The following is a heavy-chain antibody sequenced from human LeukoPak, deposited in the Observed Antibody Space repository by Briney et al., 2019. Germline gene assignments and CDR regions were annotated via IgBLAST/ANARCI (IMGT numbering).Heavy chain of an antibody. V-gene: IGHV3-23*01. D-gene: IGHD1-26*01. J-gene: IGHJ6*03. CDR1: GFPLSSYA. CDR2: ISVSGNT. Sequence: PGGSLRLSCAASGFPLSSYAMSWVRQGPGKGLEWVSAISVSGNTYHADSVKGRFTISRDNSKNTLYLQMNSLGPEDTAVYYCARDPYSGNYGNYYYYYMDVWGKGTTVTISS. CDR3: ARDPYSGNYGNYYYYYMDV.